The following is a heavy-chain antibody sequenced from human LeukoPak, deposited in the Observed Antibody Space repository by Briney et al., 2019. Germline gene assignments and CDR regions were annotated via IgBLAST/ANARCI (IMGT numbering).Heavy chain of an antibody. CDR2: IYTSGST. D-gene: IGHD3-9*01. J-gene: IGHJ3*02. Sequence: SETLSLTCTVSGGSISSGSYYWSWIRQPAGKGLEWIGRIYTSGSTNYNPSLKSRVTISVDRSKNQFSLKLSSVTAADTAVYYCARAARYMSDAFDIWGQGTMVTVSS. V-gene: IGHV4-61*02. CDR1: GGSISSGSYY. CDR3: ARAARYMSDAFDI.